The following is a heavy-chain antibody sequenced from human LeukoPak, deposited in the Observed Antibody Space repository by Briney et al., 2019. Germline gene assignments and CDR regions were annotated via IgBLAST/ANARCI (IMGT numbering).Heavy chain of an antibody. CDR3: ARLSGSGSQFDY. V-gene: IGHV4-39*01. Sequence: SETLSLTCTVSGGSISSSSYYWGWIRQPPGKGLEWIGTIYYSGSTYYNPSLKSRVTTSVDTSKNQFSLKLSSVTAADTAVYYCARLSGSGSQFDYWGQGTLVTVSS. CDR1: GGSISSSSYY. CDR2: IYYSGST. J-gene: IGHJ4*02. D-gene: IGHD3-10*01.